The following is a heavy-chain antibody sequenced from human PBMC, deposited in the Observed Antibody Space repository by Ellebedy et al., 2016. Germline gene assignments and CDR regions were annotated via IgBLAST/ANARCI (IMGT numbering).Heavy chain of an antibody. V-gene: IGHV3-23*01. CDR3: ARDTTVTYDAFDI. J-gene: IGHJ3*02. CDR1: GFTFSSYA. Sequence: GGSLRLXXAASGFTFSSYAMSWVRQAPGKGLEWVSAISGSGGSTYYADSVKGRFTISRDNSKNTLYLQMNSLRAEDTAVYYCARDTTVTYDAFDIWGQGTMVTVSS. D-gene: IGHD4-11*01. CDR2: ISGSGGST.